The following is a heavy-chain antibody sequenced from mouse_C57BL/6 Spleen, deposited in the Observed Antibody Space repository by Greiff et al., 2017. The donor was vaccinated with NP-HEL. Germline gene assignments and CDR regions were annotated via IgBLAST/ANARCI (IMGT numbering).Heavy chain of an antibody. CDR2: IWGVGST. D-gene: IGHD1-1*01. CDR1: GFSLTSYG. J-gene: IGHJ3*01. V-gene: IGHV2-6*01. Sequence: VQLVESGPGLVAPSQSLSITCTVSGFSLTSYGVDWVRQSPGKGLEWLGVIWGVGSTNYNSALKSRLSISKDNSKSQVFLKMNSLQTDDTAMYYCASGDYGSPFAYWGQGTLVTVSA. CDR3: ASGDYGSPFAY.